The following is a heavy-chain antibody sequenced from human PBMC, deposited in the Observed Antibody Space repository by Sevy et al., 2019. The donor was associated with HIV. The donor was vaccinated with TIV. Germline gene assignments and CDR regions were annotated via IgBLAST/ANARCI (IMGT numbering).Heavy chain of an antibody. Sequence: ASVKVSCKASGYTFASYGISWVRQAPGQGLEWMGWMSDYNIETNYAQKFQGRVTMTTLTSTSTAYMELRSLRSDDTAVYYCARVLWGSGYFDYWGQGTLVTVSS. J-gene: IGHJ4*02. V-gene: IGHV1-18*01. CDR3: ARVLWGSGYFDY. CDR1: GYTFASYG. CDR2: MSDYNIET. D-gene: IGHD7-27*01.